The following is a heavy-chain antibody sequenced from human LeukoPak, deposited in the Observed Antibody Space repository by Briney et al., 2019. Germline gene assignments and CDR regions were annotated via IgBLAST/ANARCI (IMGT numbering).Heavy chain of an antibody. D-gene: IGHD6-13*01. CDR2: ISYDGSNK. CDR3: AKDRANQLVA. Sequence: PGGTLRLSCAASGFTFSSYGMHWVRQAPGKGLEWVAVISYDGSNKYYADSVKGRFTISRDNSKNTLYLQMNSLRAEDTAVYYCAKDRANQLVAWGQGTLVTVSS. CDR1: GFTFSSYG. V-gene: IGHV3-30*18. J-gene: IGHJ4*02.